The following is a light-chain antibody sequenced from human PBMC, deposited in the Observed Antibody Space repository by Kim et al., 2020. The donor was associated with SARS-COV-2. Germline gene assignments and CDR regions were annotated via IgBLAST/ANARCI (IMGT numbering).Light chain of an antibody. CDR2: AAS. V-gene: IGKV1-39*01. Sequence: DIQMTQSPSSLSASVGDRVTLTCRASQNIMKYLNWYQQKPGKAPKLLIHAASSLQSGVPSRFSGSGSGTDFSLTINSLQLEDFATYSCQQSFSTPRTFGQWTKLEIK. CDR1: QNIMKY. J-gene: IGKJ2*01. CDR3: QQSFSTPRT.